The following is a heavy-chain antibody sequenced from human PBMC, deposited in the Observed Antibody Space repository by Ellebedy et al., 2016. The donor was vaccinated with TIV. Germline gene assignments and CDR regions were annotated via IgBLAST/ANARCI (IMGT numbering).Heavy chain of an antibody. V-gene: IGHV1-3*01. CDR1: GYTFTSYA. CDR2: INAGNGNT. J-gene: IGHJ4*02. Sequence: ASVKVSCKASGYTFTSYAMHWVRQAPGQRLEWMGWINAGNGNTKYSQKFQGRVTITRATSASTAYMELSSLRYEDTAVYYCARRGGNYYGDYSREFDYWGQGTLVTVSS. CDR3: ARRGGNYYGDYSREFDY. D-gene: IGHD4-17*01.